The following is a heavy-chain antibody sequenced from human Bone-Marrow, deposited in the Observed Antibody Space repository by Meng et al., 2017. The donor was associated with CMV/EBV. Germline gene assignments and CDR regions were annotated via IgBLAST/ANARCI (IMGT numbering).Heavy chain of an antibody. V-gene: IGHV3-30*02. CDR2: IRYDGSDK. Sequence: GGSLRLSCAASGFTFSSYGMHWVRQAPGKGLEWVAFIRYDGSDKYYGDSVKGRFTISRDYSKNTLYLQMDSLRAEDTALYYCAKDGRITSAGISWFDPWGQGTLVTVSS. CDR3: AKDGRITSAGISWFDP. D-gene: IGHD6-13*01. J-gene: IGHJ5*02. CDR1: GFTFSSYG.